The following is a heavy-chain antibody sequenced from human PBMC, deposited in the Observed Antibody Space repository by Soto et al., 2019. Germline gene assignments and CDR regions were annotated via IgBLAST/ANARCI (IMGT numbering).Heavy chain of an antibody. CDR1: GFSLSTREVG. J-gene: IGHJ4*02. D-gene: IGHD3-10*01. CDR3: AHRAYYYGSGIYYTH. CDR2: IYWDDGK. V-gene: IGHV2-5*02. Sequence: SGPTLVNPTQTLTLTCTFSGFSLSTREVGVGWIRQPPEKALEWLALIYWDDGKRYRPSLKSRLTIVKDTSKNLVILIMTNMDPEDTAIYYCAHRAYYYGSGIYYTHWGQEILVTVS.